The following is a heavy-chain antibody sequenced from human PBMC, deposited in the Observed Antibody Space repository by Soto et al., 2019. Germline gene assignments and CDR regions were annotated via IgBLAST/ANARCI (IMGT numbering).Heavy chain of an antibody. CDR1: GLTFSSYV. V-gene: IGHV3-30*18. CDR2: ISYDGSNK. Sequence: GGSLRLSCAASGLTFSSYVMHWVRQAPGKGLEWVAVISYDGSNKYYADSVKGRFTISGDNSKNTLYLQMNSLRAEDTAVYYCAKEGNYYDSSGYPAYFDYWGQGTLVTVSS. D-gene: IGHD3-22*01. J-gene: IGHJ4*02. CDR3: AKEGNYYDSSGYPAYFDY.